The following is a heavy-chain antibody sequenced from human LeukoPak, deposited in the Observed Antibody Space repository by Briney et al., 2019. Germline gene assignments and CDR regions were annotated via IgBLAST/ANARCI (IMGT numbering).Heavy chain of an antibody. CDR3: ARTRITGTAILDY. CDR1: GYTFTGYY. D-gene: IGHD1-20*01. J-gene: IGHJ4*02. V-gene: IGHV1-2*02. CDR2: INPNSGGT. Sequence: ASVKVSCKASGYTFTGYYMHWVRQAPGQGLEWMGWINPNSGGTNYAQKFQGRVTMTRDTSISTAYMELSRLRSDDTAVYYCARTRITGTAILDYWGQGTLVTVSS.